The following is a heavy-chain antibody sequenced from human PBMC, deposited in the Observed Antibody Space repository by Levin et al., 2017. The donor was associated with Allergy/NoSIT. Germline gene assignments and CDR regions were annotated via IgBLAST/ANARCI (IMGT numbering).Heavy chain of an antibody. CDR1: GYTFTSYY. CDR3: ARTGCSSTSCYSYWFDP. CDR2: INPSGGST. D-gene: IGHD2-2*01. J-gene: IGHJ5*02. V-gene: IGHV1-46*01. Sequence: ASVKVSCKASGYTFTSYYMHWVRQAPGQGLEWMGIINPSGGSTSYAQKFQGRVTMTGDTSTSTVYMELSSLRSEDTAVYYCARTGCSSTSCYSYWFDPWGQGTLVTVSS.